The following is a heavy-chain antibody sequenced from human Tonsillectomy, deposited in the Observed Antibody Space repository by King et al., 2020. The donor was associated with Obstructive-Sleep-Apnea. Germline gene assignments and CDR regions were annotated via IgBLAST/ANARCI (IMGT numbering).Heavy chain of an antibody. J-gene: IGHJ4*02. CDR2: ISSSSSYI. V-gene: IGHV3-21*01. Sequence: QLVQSGGGLVKPGGSLRLSCAASGFTFSSYSMNWVRQAPGKGLEWVSSISSSSSYIYYADSVKGRFTISRDNAKNSLYLQMNSLRAEDTAVYYCARGPVRGGTYYFDYWGQGTLVTVSS. CDR3: ARGPVRGGTYYFDY. D-gene: IGHD3-10*01. CDR1: GFTFSSYS.